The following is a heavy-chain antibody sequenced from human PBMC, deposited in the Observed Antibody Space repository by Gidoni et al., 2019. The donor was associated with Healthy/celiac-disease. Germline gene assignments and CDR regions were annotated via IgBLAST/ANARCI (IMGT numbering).Heavy chain of an antibody. CDR1: GFTFRSHA. Sequence: EVQLLESVGGLVQPGGFLSLFCAASGFTFRSHAMSWVRQAPGKGLEWVSAISGSGGSTYYADSVKGRFTISRDNSKNTLYRQVNSLRAEDTAVYYCAKAQGYDSSGYYYWGQGTLVTVSS. CDR3: AKAQGYDSSGYYY. D-gene: IGHD3-22*01. V-gene: IGHV3-23*01. CDR2: ISGSGGST. J-gene: IGHJ4*02.